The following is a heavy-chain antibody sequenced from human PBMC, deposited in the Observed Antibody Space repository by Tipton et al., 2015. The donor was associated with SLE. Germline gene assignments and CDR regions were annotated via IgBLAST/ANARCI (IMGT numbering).Heavy chain of an antibody. V-gene: IGHV3-30*04. CDR2: ISYEDTDG. Sequence: SLRLSCAASGFSFDAYAKHWVRQAPGKGLEWVALISYEDTDGFYADSVKGRFTISRDDSKSTLFLQMNSLRGEDTGVYYCTRDTGFQKDFDVWGRGTLVTVSS. CDR3: TRDTGFQKDFDV. D-gene: IGHD4-17*01. CDR1: GFSFDAYA. J-gene: IGHJ2*01.